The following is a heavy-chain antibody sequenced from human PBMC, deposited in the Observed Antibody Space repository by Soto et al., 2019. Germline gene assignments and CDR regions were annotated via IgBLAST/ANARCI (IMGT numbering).Heavy chain of an antibody. D-gene: IGHD1-26*01. CDR3: ARDRSGLFDY. CDR2: DIPIFDTP. Sequence: QVQLVQSGAEVKNPGSSVKVSCKAPGGTFSSYAISWVRQAPGQGLEWMGGDIPIFDTPNYAQKFQGRVPFTADESTSTAYMELSSLRSDDTAVYYCARDRSGLFDYWGQGTLVTVSS. J-gene: IGHJ4*02. CDR1: GGTFSSYA. V-gene: IGHV1-69*01.